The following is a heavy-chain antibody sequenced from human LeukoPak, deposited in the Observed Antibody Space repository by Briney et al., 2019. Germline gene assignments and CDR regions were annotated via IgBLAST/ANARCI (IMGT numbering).Heavy chain of an antibody. CDR1: AFTFSTYG. V-gene: IGHV3-21*01. CDR3: ARDRGSSNWFDP. J-gene: IGHJ5*02. D-gene: IGHD1-26*01. Sequence: GGSLRLSCAASAFTFSTYGMSWVRQAPGKGLEWVSSISSSSSYIYYADSVKGRFTISRDNAKNSLYLQMNSLRAEDTAVYYCARDRGSSNWFDPWGQGTLVTVSS. CDR2: ISSSSSYI.